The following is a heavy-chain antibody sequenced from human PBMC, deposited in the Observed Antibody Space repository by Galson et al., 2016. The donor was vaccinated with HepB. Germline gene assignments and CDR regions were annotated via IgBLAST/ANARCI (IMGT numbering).Heavy chain of an antibody. V-gene: IGHV3-66*01. CDR3: ARDPGILWFGELSDGLDV. CDR1: GFTVTSNY. D-gene: IGHD3-10*01. J-gene: IGHJ6*02. CDR2: IYSGGGT. Sequence: SLRLSCAASGFTVTSNYMSWVRQGPGKGLEWVSVIYSGGGTDYADSVKGRFIISRDRPKNTLYLQMSSLRAEDTAVYYCARDPGILWFGELSDGLDVWGQGTTVTVSS.